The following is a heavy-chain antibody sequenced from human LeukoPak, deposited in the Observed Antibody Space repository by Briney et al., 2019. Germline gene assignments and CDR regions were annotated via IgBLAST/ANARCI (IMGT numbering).Heavy chain of an antibody. D-gene: IGHD5-12*01. CDR1: GFTFENYA. V-gene: IGHV3-43D*04. CDR3: ARDFGGGYSGYDSDYYGMDV. Sequence: GGSLRLSCTASGFTFENYAMHWVRQAPGKGLEWVSLISWTGDSTYYADSVKGRFTISRDNSKNTLYLQMNSLRAEDTAVYYCARDFGGGYSGYDSDYYGMDVWGQGTTVTVSS. J-gene: IGHJ6*02. CDR2: ISWTGDST.